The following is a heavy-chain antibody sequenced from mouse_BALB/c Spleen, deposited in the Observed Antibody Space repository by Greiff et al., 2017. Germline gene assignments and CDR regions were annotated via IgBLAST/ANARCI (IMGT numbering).Heavy chain of an antibody. CDR2: IRNKANGYTT. Sequence: EVMLVESGGGLVQPGGSLRLSCATSGFTFTDYYMSWVRQPPGKALEWLGFIRNKANGYTTEYSASVKGRFTISRDNSQSILYLQMNTLRAEDSATYYCARDNLDYAMDYWGQGTSVTVSS. CDR1: GFTFTDYY. J-gene: IGHJ4*01. CDR3: ARDNLDYAMDY. V-gene: IGHV7-3*02.